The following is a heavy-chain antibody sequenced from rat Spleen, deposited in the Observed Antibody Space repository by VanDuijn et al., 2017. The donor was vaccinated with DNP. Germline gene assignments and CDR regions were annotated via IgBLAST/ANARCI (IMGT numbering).Heavy chain of an antibody. CDR1: GYTFTSYY. Sequence: QVQLRQSGAEPAKPGSSVKISCKASGYTFTSYYISWIKQTTGQGLEYLGYINTGSGGTNYNEKFKGKATLTVDKSSSTAFMQLSSLTPDDSAVYYCARRLPGSAMDAWGQGTSVTVSS. J-gene: IGHJ4*01. V-gene: IGHV1-43*01. CDR3: ARRLPGSAMDA. D-gene: IGHD1-4*01. CDR2: INTGSGGT.